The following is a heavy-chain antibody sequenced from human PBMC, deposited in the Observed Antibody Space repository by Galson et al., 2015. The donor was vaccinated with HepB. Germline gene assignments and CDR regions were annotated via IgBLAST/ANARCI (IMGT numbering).Heavy chain of an antibody. V-gene: IGHV4-34*01. CDR1: GGSFSGYY. CDR3: ARGRGGDIVVVPAAIRGTYYFDY. D-gene: IGHD2-2*01. CDR2: INHSGST. J-gene: IGHJ4*02. Sequence: SETLSLTCAVYGGSFSGYYWSWIRQPPGKGLEWIGEINHSGSTNYNPALKSRVTISVDTSKNQFSLKLSSVTAADTAVYYCARGRGGDIVVVPAAIRGTYYFDYWGQGTLVTVSS.